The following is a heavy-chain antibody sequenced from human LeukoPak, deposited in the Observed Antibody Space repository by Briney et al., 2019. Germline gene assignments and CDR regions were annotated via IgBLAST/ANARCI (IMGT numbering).Heavy chain of an antibody. D-gene: IGHD4-17*01. Sequence: GGSLRLSCAASGFTFSSYSMNWVRQARGKGLVWVSSISSSSSYIYYADSVKGRFTISRDNAKNSLCLQMNSLRAEDTAVYYCARVLYGANYYYYMAVWGKGTTVTVSS. CDR2: ISSSSSYI. J-gene: IGHJ6*03. CDR1: GFTFSSYS. V-gene: IGHV3-21*01. CDR3: ARVLYGANYYYYMAV.